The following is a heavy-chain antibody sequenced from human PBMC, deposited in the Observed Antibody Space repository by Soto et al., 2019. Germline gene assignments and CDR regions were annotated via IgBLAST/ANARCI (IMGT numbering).Heavy chain of an antibody. D-gene: IGHD2-2*01. CDR2: IIPIFGTA. CDR3: AVQVLGYCISTSCYGYYYYGMDV. J-gene: IGHJ6*02. CDR1: GGTFSSYA. V-gene: IGHV1-69*12. Sequence: QVQLVQSGAEVKKPGSSVKVSCKASGGTFSSYAISWVRQAPGQGLEWMGGIIPIFGTANYAQKFQGRVXMTADESTSTXXMXLSXLRSEDTAVCYCAVQVLGYCISTSCYGYYYYGMDVWGQGTTVTVSS.